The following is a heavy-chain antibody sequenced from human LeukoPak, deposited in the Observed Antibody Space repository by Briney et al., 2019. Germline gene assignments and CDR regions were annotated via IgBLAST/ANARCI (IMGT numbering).Heavy chain of an antibody. D-gene: IGHD3-10*01. CDR2: INHSGST. J-gene: IGHJ6*02. CDR3: ASLYYYGSGSPLYYYGMDV. CDR1: GGSFSGYY. Sequence: SETLSLTCAVYGGSFSGYYWSWIRQPPGKGLEWIGEINHSGSTNYNPSLKSRVTISVDTSKNQFSLKLSSVTAADTAVYYCASLYYYGSGSPLYYYGMDVWGQGTTVTVSS. V-gene: IGHV4-34*01.